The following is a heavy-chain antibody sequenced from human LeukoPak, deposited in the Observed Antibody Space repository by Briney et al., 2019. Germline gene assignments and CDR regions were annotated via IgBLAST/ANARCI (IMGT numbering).Heavy chain of an antibody. D-gene: IGHD1-26*01. J-gene: IGHJ4*02. CDR2: IYYSGST. V-gene: IGHV4-59*01. CDR1: GGSISSYY. CDR3: ARHDVGSIGY. Sequence: PSETLSLTCTVSGGSISSYYWSWIRQPPGKGVEWMGYIYYSGSTNYNPSLKSRVTISVDTSKNQFPLKLSSVTAADTAVYYCARHDVGSIGYWGQGTLVTVSS.